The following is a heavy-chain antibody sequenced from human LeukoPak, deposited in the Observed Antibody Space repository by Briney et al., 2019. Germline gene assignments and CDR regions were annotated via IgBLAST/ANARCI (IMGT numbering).Heavy chain of an antibody. CDR3: PRDSSAAGGAFDI. D-gene: IGHD6-13*01. V-gene: IGHV1-69*13. Sequence: SVKLSCTASGGTFSSYAISWVRHAPGQGLEWMGGIIPIFGTANYAQKFQGRVTINANESTSTAYMELSSRRSEATAVYYWPRDSSAAGGAFDIWGQEKMVSVSS. CDR1: GGTFSSYA. CDR2: IIPIFGTA. J-gene: IGHJ3*02.